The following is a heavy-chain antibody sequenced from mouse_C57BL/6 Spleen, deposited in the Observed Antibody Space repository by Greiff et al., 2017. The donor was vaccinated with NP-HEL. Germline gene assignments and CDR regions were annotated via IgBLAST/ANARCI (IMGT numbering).Heavy chain of an antibody. V-gene: IGHV1-22*01. CDR1: GYTFTDYN. CDR2: INPNNGGT. Sequence: EVQLQQSGPELVKPGASVKMSCKASGYTFTDYNMHWVKQSHGKSLEWIGYINPNNGGTSYNQKFKGKATLTVNQSSSTAYMELRSLTSEDSAVYYCAKAYSKHFDYWGQGTTLTVSS. CDR3: AKAYSKHFDY. D-gene: IGHD2-5*01. J-gene: IGHJ2*01.